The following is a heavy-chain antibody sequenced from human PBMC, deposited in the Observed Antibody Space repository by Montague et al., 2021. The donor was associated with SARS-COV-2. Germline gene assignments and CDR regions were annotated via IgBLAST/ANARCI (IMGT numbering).Heavy chain of an antibody. D-gene: IGHD3-10*01. V-gene: IGHV4-59*08. J-gene: IGHJ5*02. CDR3: ARHSPFSGFGA. CDR1: GGSLSSYY. Sequence: SETLSLTCTVSGGSLSSYYWSWIRQPPGKGLEWIGYIYYSGSTNYNPSLKSRVTISVDTSKNQFSLKLNSVTAADTAVYYCARHSPFSGFGAWGQGTLVTVSS. CDR2: IYYSGST.